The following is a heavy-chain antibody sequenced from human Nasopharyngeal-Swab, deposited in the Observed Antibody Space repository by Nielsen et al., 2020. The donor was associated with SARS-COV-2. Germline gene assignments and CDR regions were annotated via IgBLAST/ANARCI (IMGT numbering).Heavy chain of an antibody. Sequence: ASVKVSCKASGYAFTSYYMHWVRQAPGQGLEWMGIINPSGGSTSYAQKFQGRVTITADESTSTAYMELSSLRSEDTAVYYCASRPGITMVRSYYYYYYMDVWGKGTTVTVSS. D-gene: IGHD3-10*01. CDR3: ASRPGITMVRSYYYYYYMDV. V-gene: IGHV1-46*01. J-gene: IGHJ6*03. CDR1: GYAFTSYY. CDR2: INPSGGST.